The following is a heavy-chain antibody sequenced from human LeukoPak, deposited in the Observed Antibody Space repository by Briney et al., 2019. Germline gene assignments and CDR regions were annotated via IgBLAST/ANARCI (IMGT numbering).Heavy chain of an antibody. CDR3: ARDGSGYGFFDY. Sequence: SQTLSLTCTVSGGSISSDYYYWSWIRQPTGKGQEWIGYIYYSGSTYYNPSLKSRVTISVDTSKNQFSLKLSSVTAADTAVYYCARDGSGYGFFDYWGQGTLVTVSS. J-gene: IGHJ4*02. D-gene: IGHD5-12*01. V-gene: IGHV4-30-4*01. CDR1: GGSISSDYYY. CDR2: IYYSGST.